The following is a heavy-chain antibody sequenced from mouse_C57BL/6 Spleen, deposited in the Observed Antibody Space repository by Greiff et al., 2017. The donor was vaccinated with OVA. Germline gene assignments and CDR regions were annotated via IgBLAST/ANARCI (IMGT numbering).Heavy chain of an antibody. CDR3: ARSQTLRLPVDY. CDR1: GYTFTSYW. V-gene: IGHV1-52*01. J-gene: IGHJ2*01. CDR2: IDPSDSET. D-gene: IGHD3-2*02. Sequence: QVQLQQPGAELVRPGSSVKLSCKASGYTFTSYWMHWVKQRPIQGLEWIGNIDPSDSETHYNQKFKDKATLTVDKSSSTAYMQLSSLTSEDSAVYYCARSQTLRLPVDYWGQGTTLTVSS.